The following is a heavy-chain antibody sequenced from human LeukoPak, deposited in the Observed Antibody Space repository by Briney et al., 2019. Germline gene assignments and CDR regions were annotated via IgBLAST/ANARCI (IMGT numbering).Heavy chain of an antibody. D-gene: IGHD6-13*01. CDR2: INAGNGNT. Sequence: ASVKVSCKASGYTFTSYAMHWVRQAPGQRLEWMGWINAGNGNTKYSQKFQGRVTITGDTSASTAYMELSSLRSEDTAVYYCARDRWLGSSWYGSGFDPWGQGTLVTVSS. J-gene: IGHJ5*02. V-gene: IGHV1-3*01. CDR3: ARDRWLGSSWYGSGFDP. CDR1: GYTFTSYA.